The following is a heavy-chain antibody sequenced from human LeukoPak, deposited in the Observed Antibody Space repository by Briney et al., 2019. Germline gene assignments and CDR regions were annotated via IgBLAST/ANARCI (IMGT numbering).Heavy chain of an antibody. V-gene: IGHV3-21*01. J-gene: IGHJ1*01. Sequence: GGSLRLSCAASGFTFSSYSMNWVRQAPGKGLEWVSSISSSSSYIYYADSVKGRFTISRDNAKNSLYLQMNSLRAEDTAVYYCARDRSSAEYFQHWGQGTLVTVSS. CDR2: ISSSSSYI. CDR1: GFTFSSYS. CDR3: ARDRSSAEYFQH.